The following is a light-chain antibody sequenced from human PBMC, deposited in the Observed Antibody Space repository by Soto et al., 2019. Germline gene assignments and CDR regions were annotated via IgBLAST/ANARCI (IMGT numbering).Light chain of an antibody. CDR2: GAS. J-gene: IGKJ2*01. CDR1: QSVRSNY. CDR3: QQYGSSPGFT. Sequence: EIVLTQSPGTLSLSPGDRVTLSCRASQSVRSNYLAWYQQKPGQAPRLLIYGASSRATGIPDRFSGSGSGTDFTLTISRLESEDFAVYYCQQYGSSPGFTFGQGAKLEIK. V-gene: IGKV3-20*01.